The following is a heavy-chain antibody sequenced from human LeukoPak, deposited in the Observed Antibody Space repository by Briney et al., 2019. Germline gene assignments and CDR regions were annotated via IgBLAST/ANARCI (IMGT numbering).Heavy chain of an antibody. CDR1: GFTFSSYA. Sequence: GGSLRLSCAASGFTFSSYAMSWVRQAPGKGLEWVSAISGSGGSTYYADSVKGRFTIPRDNSKNTLYLQMNSLRAEDTAVYYCAKDELNYDILTGYRPLNWFDPWGQGTLVTVSS. D-gene: IGHD3-9*01. CDR3: AKDELNYDILTGYRPLNWFDP. CDR2: ISGSGGST. V-gene: IGHV3-23*01. J-gene: IGHJ5*02.